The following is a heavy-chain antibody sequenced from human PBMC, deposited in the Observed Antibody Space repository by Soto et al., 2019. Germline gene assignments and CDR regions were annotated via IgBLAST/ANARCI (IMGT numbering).Heavy chain of an antibody. CDR3: ARDGGAGGIAVGAFDI. D-gene: IGHD6-13*01. Sequence: QVQLVESGGGLVKPGGSLRLSCAASGFTFSDYYMNWIRQAPGKGLEWVSYISGSSAYKTYADSMQGRFTVTRDNAQNSVYLQMNSLTVEDTAIYYCARDGGAGGIAVGAFDIWGQGTVVTVSS. J-gene: IGHJ3*02. CDR2: ISGSSAYK. V-gene: IGHV3-11*06. CDR1: GFTFSDYY.